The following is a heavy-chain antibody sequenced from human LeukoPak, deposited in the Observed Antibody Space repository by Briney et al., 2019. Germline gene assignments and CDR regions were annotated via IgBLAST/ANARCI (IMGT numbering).Heavy chain of an antibody. CDR1: GGSISGFY. D-gene: IGHD3-10*01. CDR3: ARCDFGSGSYSPHFDY. Sequence: SETLSLTCNVSGGSISGFYCNWIRQTPGKGLEWIGYISNSGDTNCNPSLKGRVTLSVDTSKSQFSLKLNFVTAADTAVYYCARCDFGSGSYSPHFDYWGQGTLVTVSS. J-gene: IGHJ4*02. CDR2: ISNSGDT. V-gene: IGHV4-59*08.